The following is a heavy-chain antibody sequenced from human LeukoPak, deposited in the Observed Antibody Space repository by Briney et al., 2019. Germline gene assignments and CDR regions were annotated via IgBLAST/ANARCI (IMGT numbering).Heavy chain of an antibody. D-gene: IGHD3-22*01. V-gene: IGHV1-8*03. CDR2: MNPNSGNT. Sequence: ASVKVSCKASGYTFTSYDINWVRQATGQGLEWMGWMNPNSGNTGYAQKFQGRVTITRNTSISTAYMELSSLRSEDTAVYYCARAHPYYYDSSGYYYYFDYWGQGTLVTVSS. CDR3: ARAHPYYYDSSGYYYYFDY. CDR1: GYTFTSYD. J-gene: IGHJ4*02.